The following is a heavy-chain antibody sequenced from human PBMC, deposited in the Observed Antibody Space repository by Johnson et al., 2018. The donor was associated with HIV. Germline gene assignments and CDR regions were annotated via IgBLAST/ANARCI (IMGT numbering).Heavy chain of an antibody. CDR3: ATFGGGSFHAFDI. CDR2: IKQDGSEK. CDR1: GFPFSSYA. Sequence: VQLVESGGGVVRPGGSLRLSCAASGFPFSSYAMHWVRQAPGKGLEWVANIKQDGSEKYYVDSLKGRFTISRDNAKNSLYLQMNSLRAEDTAVYYCATFGGGSFHAFDIWGQGTMVTVSS. J-gene: IGHJ3*02. D-gene: IGHD1-26*01. V-gene: IGHV3-7*03.